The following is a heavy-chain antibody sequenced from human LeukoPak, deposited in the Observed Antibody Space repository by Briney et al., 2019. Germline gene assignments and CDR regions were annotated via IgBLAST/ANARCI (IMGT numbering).Heavy chain of an antibody. CDR1: GFTFSSYS. Sequence: PGGSLRLSCAASGFTFSSYSMNWVRQAPGKGLEWVSFISSSSAHINYADSVKGRFTISRDNPRSSLYLQMNSLRAEDTAVYYCARDIGGSYTAIDYWGQGTLVTVSS. CDR3: ARDIGGSYTAIDY. V-gene: IGHV3-21*01. D-gene: IGHD1-26*01. J-gene: IGHJ4*02. CDR2: ISSSSAHI.